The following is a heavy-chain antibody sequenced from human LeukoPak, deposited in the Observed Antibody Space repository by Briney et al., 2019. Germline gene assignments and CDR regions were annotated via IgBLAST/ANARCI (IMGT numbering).Heavy chain of an antibody. J-gene: IGHJ4*02. Sequence: GGSLRLSCAASGLTFSSYSMNWVRQAPGKGLEWVSYISSSSSTIYYADSVKGRFTISRDNAKNSLYLQMNSLRAEDTAVYYCARVDGAAVADYWGQGTLVTVSS. CDR2: ISSSSSTI. CDR1: GLTFSSYS. D-gene: IGHD6-19*01. V-gene: IGHV3-48*01. CDR3: ARVDGAAVADY.